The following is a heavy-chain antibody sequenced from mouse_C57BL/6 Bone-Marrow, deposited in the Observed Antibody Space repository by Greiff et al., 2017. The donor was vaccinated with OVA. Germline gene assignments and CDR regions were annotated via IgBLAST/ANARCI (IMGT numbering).Heavy chain of an antibody. CDR3: ARSRTAQGFDY. V-gene: IGHV1-64*01. Sequence: QVQLQQPGAELVKPGASVKLSCKASGYTFTSYWMHWVKQRPGQGLEWIGMIHPNSGSTNYNEKFKSKATLTVDKSSSTAYMQLSSLTSEDSAVYYCARSRTAQGFDYGGQGTTLTVSS. D-gene: IGHD3-2*02. CDR1: GYTFTSYW. J-gene: IGHJ2*01. CDR2: IHPNSGST.